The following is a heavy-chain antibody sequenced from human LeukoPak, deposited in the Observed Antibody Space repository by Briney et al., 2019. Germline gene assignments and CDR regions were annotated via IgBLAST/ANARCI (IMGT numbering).Heavy chain of an antibody. Sequence: PGRSLRLSCAASGFTFSSYAMHWVRQAPGKGLEWVAVISYDGSNKYYADSVKGRFTISRDNSKNTLYLQMNSLRAEDTAVYYCASDSVVVAAMGAFDIWGQGTMVTVSS. CDR1: GFTFSSYA. J-gene: IGHJ3*02. CDR2: ISYDGSNK. V-gene: IGHV3-30*04. CDR3: ASDSVVVAAMGAFDI. D-gene: IGHD2-15*01.